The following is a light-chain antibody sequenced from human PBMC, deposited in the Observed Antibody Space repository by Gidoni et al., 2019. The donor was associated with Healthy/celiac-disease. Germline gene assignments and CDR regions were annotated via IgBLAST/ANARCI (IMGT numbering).Light chain of an antibody. V-gene: IGKV3-20*01. Sequence: EFLLTQSPGTLSLSPGERATLSCRASQSVSSSYLAWYQQTPGQPTRLLNYGASSRATGIPDRFSGSGSGTDFTLTISRLEAEDVAVYYCQQYGSSSLTFGGGTKVEIK. J-gene: IGKJ4*01. CDR3: QQYGSSSLT. CDR1: QSVSSSY. CDR2: GAS.